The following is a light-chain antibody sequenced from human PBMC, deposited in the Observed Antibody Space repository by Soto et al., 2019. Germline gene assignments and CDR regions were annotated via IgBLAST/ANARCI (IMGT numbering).Light chain of an antibody. CDR2: AAS. V-gene: IGKV1-9*01. Sequence: DIQLTQSPSFLSASVGDRVTITCRASQGISSYLAWYQQKPGKAPKLLIYAASTLQSGVPSRFGGSGPGTEFTLTISSLQPEDFATYYCQQLNSYPLTFGPGTKVDIK. CDR1: QGISSY. J-gene: IGKJ3*01. CDR3: QQLNSYPLT.